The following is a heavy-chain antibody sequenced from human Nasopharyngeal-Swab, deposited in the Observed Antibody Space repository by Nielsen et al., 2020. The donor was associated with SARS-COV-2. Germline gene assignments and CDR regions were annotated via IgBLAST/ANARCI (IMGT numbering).Heavy chain of an antibody. D-gene: IGHD2-15*01. J-gene: IGHJ6*02. CDR1: GYTFTSYY. CDR2: INPNSGGT. CDR3: ARGGFVTADLYGMDV. V-gene: IGHV1-2*05. Sequence: ASVNVSCRASGYTFTSYYLHWVRQAPGQGLEWMGRINPNSGGTKYAQKFQGRVTMTRDTSITTAYLDLSRLRSDDTVVYYCARGGFVTADLYGMDVWGQGTTVTVSS.